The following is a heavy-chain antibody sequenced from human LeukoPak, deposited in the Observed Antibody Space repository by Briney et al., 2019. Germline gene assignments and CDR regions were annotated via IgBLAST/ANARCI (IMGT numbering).Heavy chain of an antibody. J-gene: IGHJ4*02. V-gene: IGHV3-30*05. CDR1: GFTFSSYS. D-gene: IGHD6-19*01. CDR3: ARGYSSLL. CDR2: ISYDGSNK. Sequence: GGSLRLSCAASGFTFSSYSMNWVRQAPGKGLEWVAVISYDGSNKYYADSVKGRFTISRDNSKNTLYLQMNSLRAEDTAVYYCARGYSSLLWGQGTLVTVSS.